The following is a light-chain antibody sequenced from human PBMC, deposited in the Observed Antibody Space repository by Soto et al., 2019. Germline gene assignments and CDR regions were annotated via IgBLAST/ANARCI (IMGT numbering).Light chain of an antibody. J-gene: IGKJ1*01. CDR2: GAS. Sequence: EIVLTQSPGTLSLSPGERATISCRASQSVSNNYLAWYQQKPGQAPRLLIYGASNRATGIPDRFSGSGSGTDFTLTISRLEPEYFAVYYCQQYGSSGTFGQGTKVEIK. CDR3: QQYGSSGT. V-gene: IGKV3-20*01. CDR1: QSVSNNY.